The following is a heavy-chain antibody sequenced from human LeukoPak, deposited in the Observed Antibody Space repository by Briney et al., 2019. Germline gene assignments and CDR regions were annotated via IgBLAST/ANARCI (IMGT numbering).Heavy chain of an antibody. J-gene: IGHJ5*02. Sequence: SETLSLTSAVYGGSFRGYSWSWIRPPPGERLGWIGEINHSGSTNYNPSLKSRVTISVDTSKNQFSLKLSSVTAADTAVYYCARAGYCSSTSCYEYWFDPWGQGTLVTVSS. CDR2: INHSGST. CDR3: ARAGYCSSTSCYEYWFDP. V-gene: IGHV4-34*01. CDR1: GGSFRGYS. D-gene: IGHD2-2*01.